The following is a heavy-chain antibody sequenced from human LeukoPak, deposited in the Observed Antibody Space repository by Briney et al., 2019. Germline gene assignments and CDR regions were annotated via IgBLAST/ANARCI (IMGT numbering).Heavy chain of an antibody. Sequence: ASVKVSCKASGYTFTSYGINWVRQAPGQGLEWMGWISAYNGNTNYAQKLQGRVTMTTDTSTSTAYMELRSLRSDDTAVYYCARDRSYYYDSSGYYDYWGQGTLVTVSS. CDR3: ARDRSYYYDSSGYYDY. CDR2: ISAYNGNT. V-gene: IGHV1-18*01. D-gene: IGHD3-22*01. J-gene: IGHJ4*02. CDR1: GYTFTSYG.